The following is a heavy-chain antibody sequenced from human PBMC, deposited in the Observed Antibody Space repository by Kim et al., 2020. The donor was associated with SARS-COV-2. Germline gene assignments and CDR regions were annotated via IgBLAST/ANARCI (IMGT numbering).Heavy chain of an antibody. V-gene: IGHV3-23*01. D-gene: IGHD1-1*01. CDR2: IVSGGAT. CDR1: GFTLSTSA. J-gene: IGHJ4*02. Sequence: GGSLRLSCAVSGFTLSTSAMSWVRQAPGEGLEWVSSIVSGGATLYADSVKGRFTISRDNSMNTLHLQMDSLRVDDTAFYYCAKTGQFDSWGQGTLVTVSS. CDR3: AKTGQFDS.